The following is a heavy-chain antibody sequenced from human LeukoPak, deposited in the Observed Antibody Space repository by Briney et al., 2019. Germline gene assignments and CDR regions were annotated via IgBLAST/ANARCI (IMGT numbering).Heavy chain of an antibody. J-gene: IGHJ4*02. V-gene: IGHV4-30-2*01. Sequence: SETLSLTCTVSGGSISSGGYYWSWIRQPPGKGLEWIGYIYHSGSTYYNPSLKSRVTISVDRSKNQFSLKLSSVTAADTAVYYCARNTVTAHIDYWGQGTLVTVSS. CDR2: IYHSGST. D-gene: IGHD4-17*01. CDR3: ARNTVTAHIDY. CDR1: GGSISSGGYY.